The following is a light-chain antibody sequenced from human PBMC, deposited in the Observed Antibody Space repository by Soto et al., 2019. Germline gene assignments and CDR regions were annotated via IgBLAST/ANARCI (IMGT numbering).Light chain of an antibody. Sequence: QTVLTQPASVSGSPGQSITISCTGTSSDVGNYNLVSWYQQHPGKAPKLVIYDATKRPLGVSNRFSGSKSGNTASLTISGLQAEDEADYYCCSYAGSSTWVFGGGTKVTVL. CDR1: SSDVGNYNL. CDR3: CSYAGSSTWV. CDR2: DAT. V-gene: IGLV2-23*01. J-gene: IGLJ3*02.